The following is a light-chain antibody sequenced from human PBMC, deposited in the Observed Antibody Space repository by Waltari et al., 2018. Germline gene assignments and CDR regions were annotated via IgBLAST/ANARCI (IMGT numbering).Light chain of an antibody. J-gene: IGKJ1*01. CDR1: QSIGRS. CDR2: RAS. V-gene: IGKV3-15*01. Sequence: TVVTQSPATLSMSPGERATLSCRTSQSIGRSLAWYQQRPGQAPRLLIYRASTRATGIPDRFSGSGSEPEFTLTISSLQSEDIAVYYCQQYNNWPPGTFGQGTKVEI. CDR3: QQYNNWPPGT.